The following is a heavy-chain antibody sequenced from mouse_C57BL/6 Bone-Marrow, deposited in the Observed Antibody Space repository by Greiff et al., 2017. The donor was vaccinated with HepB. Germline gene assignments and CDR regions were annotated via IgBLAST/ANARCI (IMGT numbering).Heavy chain of an antibody. CDR3: ARGYSSGPGYFDY. D-gene: IGHD3-2*02. CDR2: IYPGDGDT. V-gene: IGHV1-82*01. Sequence: VKLQESGPELVKPGASVKISCKASGYAFSSSWMNWVKQRPGKGLEWIGRIYPGDGDTNYNGKFKGKATLTADKSSSTAYMQLSSLTSEDSAVYFCARGYSSGPGYFDYWGQGTTLTVSS. CDR1: GYAFSSSW. J-gene: IGHJ2*01.